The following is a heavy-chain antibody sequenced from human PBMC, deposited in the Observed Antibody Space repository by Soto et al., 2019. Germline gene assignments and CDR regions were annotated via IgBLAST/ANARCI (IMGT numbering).Heavy chain of an antibody. CDR3: ARDRIPTGMYV. Sequence: GGSLRLSCAASGFTVGRNYMSWVRQAPGKGLEWVSVIYSGGSTYYADSVKGRFTISRDNSKNTLYLQMNSLRAEDTAVYYCARDRIPTGMYVWGQGTTVTVSS. CDR2: IYSGGST. CDR1: GFTVGRNY. J-gene: IGHJ6*02. V-gene: IGHV3-66*01.